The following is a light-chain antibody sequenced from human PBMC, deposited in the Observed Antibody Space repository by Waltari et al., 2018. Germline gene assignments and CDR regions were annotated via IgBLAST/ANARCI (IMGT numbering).Light chain of an antibody. CDR2: RND. CDR3: AAWDDSLTGFVA. V-gene: IGLV1-47*01. CDR1: RPTIGDNY. Sequence: QSVLTQPPSASGTPGQRVTISCSGSRPTIGDNYVFWYQQFPGTAPKLLMYRNDQRPAGVPDRFSGSKSGTSASLAISGLRSEDEADYYCAAWDDSLTGFVAFGGGTKLTVL. J-gene: IGLJ2*01.